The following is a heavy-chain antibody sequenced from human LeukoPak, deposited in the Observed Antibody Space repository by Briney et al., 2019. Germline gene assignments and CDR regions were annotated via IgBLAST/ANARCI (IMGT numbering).Heavy chain of an antibody. Sequence: GESLKISCQGSGYSFTNYWIGWVRQMLGKGLEWMGIIYPGDSDARYSPSFHGQVSISADKSISSAYLQWSSLKASDSAMYYCARAHTLDRITKYYFDYWGQGTLVTVSS. CDR3: ARAHTLDRITKYYFDY. V-gene: IGHV5-51*01. CDR2: IYPGDSDA. D-gene: IGHD5-24*01. CDR1: GYSFTNYW. J-gene: IGHJ4*02.